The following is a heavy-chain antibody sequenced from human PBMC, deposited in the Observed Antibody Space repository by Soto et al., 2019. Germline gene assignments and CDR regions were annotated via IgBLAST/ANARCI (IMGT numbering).Heavy chain of an antibody. Sequence: EVQLVESGGGLVQPGGSLRLSCAASGFTFSSYEMNWVRKAPGKGLEWVSYISSSGSTIYYADSVKGRFTISRDNAKNSLYLQMNSLRAEDTAVYYCARKAGTGAFDIWGQGTMVTVSS. CDR2: ISSSGSTI. D-gene: IGHD3-10*01. CDR3: ARKAGTGAFDI. CDR1: GFTFSSYE. V-gene: IGHV3-48*03. J-gene: IGHJ3*02.